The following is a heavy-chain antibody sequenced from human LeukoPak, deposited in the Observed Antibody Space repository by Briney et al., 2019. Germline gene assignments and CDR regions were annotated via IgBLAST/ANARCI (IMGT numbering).Heavy chain of an antibody. CDR2: FDPEDGET. Sequence: GASVKVSCKVSGYTLTELSMHWVRQAPGKGLEWMGGFDPEDGETIYAQKFQGRVTMTEDTSTDTAYMELGSLRSEDTAVYYCATDKITMVRGVSFDYWGQGTLVTVSS. CDR1: GYTLTELS. V-gene: IGHV1-24*01. CDR3: ATDKITMVRGVSFDY. J-gene: IGHJ4*02. D-gene: IGHD3-10*01.